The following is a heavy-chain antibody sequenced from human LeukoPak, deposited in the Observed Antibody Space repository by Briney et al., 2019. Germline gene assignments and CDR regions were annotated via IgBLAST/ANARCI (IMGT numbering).Heavy chain of an antibody. CDR2: IIPILGIA. V-gene: IGHV1-69*04. D-gene: IGHD2-2*02. J-gene: IGHJ4*02. Sequence: ASVKVSCKASGGTFSSYAISGVRQAPGQGLEGMGRIIPILGIANYAQKFQGRVTITADKSTSTAYMELSSLRSADTAVYSCAGGSCSSTSCYIADWGQGALVTVSS. CDR1: GGTFSSYA. CDR3: AGGSCSSTSCYIAD.